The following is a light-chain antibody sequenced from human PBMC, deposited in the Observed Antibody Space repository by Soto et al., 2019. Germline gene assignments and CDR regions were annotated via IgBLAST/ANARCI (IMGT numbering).Light chain of an antibody. CDR2: DDT. J-gene: IGLJ3*02. Sequence: SYELTQPPSVSVAPGQTARISCGGNNIGSRSVHWYQRKAGQAPVLVVYDDTDRPSGIPERFSGSKSGTSASLDISGLRSEDEADYYCAAWDDSLSGRVFGGGTKLTVL. CDR1: NIGSRS. CDR3: AAWDDSLSGRV. V-gene: IGLV3-21*02.